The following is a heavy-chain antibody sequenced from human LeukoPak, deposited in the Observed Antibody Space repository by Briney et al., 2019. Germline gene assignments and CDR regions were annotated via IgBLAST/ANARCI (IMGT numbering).Heavy chain of an antibody. CDR2: SGSGGST. J-gene: IGHJ4*02. V-gene: IGHV3-23*01. CDR3: AKASLRNFFDY. CDR1: GFTFSSYA. Sequence: GGSLRLSCAASGFTFSSYAMSWVRQAPGKGLEWVSGSGSGGSTYYADSVKGRFTISRDNSKNTLYLQMNSLRAEDTAVYYCAKASLRNFFDYWGQGTLVTVSS.